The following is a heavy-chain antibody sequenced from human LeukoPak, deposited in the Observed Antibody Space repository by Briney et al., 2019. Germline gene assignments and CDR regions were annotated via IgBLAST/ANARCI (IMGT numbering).Heavy chain of an antibody. CDR3: AKRNTMVRGGPCFDY. V-gene: IGHV3-23*01. CDR2: IFGNGDTT. CDR1: GFTLSNYW. J-gene: IGHJ4*02. Sequence: PGGSLRLSCAASGFTLSNYWMGWVRRAPGKGLEWVSIIFGNGDTTYYADSVKGRFTVSRDNSKDTLYLQMNDLRPDDTAIYYCAKRNTMVRGGPCFDYWGQGLLVTVSS. D-gene: IGHD3-10*01.